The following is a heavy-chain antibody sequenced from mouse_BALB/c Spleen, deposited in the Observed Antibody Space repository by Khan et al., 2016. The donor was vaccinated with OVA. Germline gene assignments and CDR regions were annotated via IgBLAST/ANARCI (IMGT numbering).Heavy chain of an antibody. Sequence: QVQLQQSGAEVARPGASVKLSCKASGYIFSDYFINWVKQRTGQGLEWIGEISPGRRNIFSNEKFKGKAILTADISSSTSYMQLSSLKAEDSAVYFCARKYSNDNYFDYWGQGTTLIIAS. CDR2: ISPGRRNI. J-gene: IGHJ2*01. CDR3: ARKYSNDNYFDY. D-gene: IGHD2-12*01. V-gene: IGHV1-77*01. CDR1: GYIFSDYF.